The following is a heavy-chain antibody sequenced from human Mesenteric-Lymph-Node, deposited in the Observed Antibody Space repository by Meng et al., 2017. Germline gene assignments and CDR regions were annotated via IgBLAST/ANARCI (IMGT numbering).Heavy chain of an antibody. CDR1: GFTFSSYD. Sequence: GESLKISCAASGFTFSSYDMHWVRQATGKGLEWVSLIYTGGSTAYADSVKGRFTVSRDTSMNTLYLQMNSLRTEDTAVYYCARGDHGSGSYYDSFDIWGQGTMVTVSS. CDR2: IYTGGST. J-gene: IGHJ3*02. D-gene: IGHD3-10*01. CDR3: ARGDHGSGSYYDSFDI. V-gene: IGHV3-66*02.